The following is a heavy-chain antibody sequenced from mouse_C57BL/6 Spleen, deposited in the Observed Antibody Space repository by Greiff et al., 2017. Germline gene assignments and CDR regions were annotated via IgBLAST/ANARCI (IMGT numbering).Heavy chain of an antibody. CDR1: GYTFTSYW. J-gene: IGHJ4*01. D-gene: IGHD2-3*01. V-gene: IGHV1-69*01. CDR2: IDPSDSYT. CDR3: ARRGDGYAMDY. Sequence: QVQLQQPGAELVMPGASVKLSCKASGYTFTSYWMHWVKQRPGQGLEWIGEIDPSDSYTNYNQKFKGKSTLTVDKSSSPAYMQLSSLTSDDSAVYYCARRGDGYAMDYWGQGTSVTVSS.